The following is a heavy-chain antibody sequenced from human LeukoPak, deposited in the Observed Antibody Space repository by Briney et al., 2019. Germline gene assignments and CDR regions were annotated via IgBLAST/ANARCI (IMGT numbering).Heavy chain of an antibody. CDR2: VYYSGSI. J-gene: IGHJ2*01. CDR3: ARFSGSYTWFFDL. D-gene: IGHD3-10*01. CDR1: GGSIGSYY. Sequence: SETLSLTCTVSGGSIGSYYWSWLRQPPGKGLEWVGYVYYSGSINYNPYLKSRVTISLDTAKNHFSLKLRSVTAADTAVYFCARFSGSYTWFFDLWGRGTLVTVSS. V-gene: IGHV4-59*01.